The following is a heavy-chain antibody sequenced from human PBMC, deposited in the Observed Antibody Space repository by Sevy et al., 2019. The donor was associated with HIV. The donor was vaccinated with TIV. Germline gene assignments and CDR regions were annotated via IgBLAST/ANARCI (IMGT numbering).Heavy chain of an antibody. Sequence: GGSLRLSCTASGFTFGDYCMSWVRQAPGKGLEWVAFLKSDVYGGTVDHAASVRGRFVISRDDSKTIAYLQMNDMNTEDAGVYYCRRWKAVQSIFDYWGQGALVTVSS. CDR3: RRWKAVQSIFDY. CDR2: LKSDVYGGTV. V-gene: IGHV3-49*04. J-gene: IGHJ4*02. D-gene: IGHD6-19*01. CDR1: GFTFGDYC.